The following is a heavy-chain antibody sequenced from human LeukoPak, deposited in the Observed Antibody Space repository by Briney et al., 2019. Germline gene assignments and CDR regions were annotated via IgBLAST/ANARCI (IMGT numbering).Heavy chain of an antibody. J-gene: IGHJ3*02. CDR2: LYSGGST. Sequence: PGGSLRLSCAASGFIVSSSYMSWVRQAPGKGLEWVSVLYSGGSTYYADSVKGRFTISRDNSKNTLYLQMNSLRAEDTAVYYCARSHRGSNSLSFDIWGQGTKVTVSS. D-gene: IGHD1-26*01. CDR1: GFIVSSSY. CDR3: ARSHRGSNSLSFDI. V-gene: IGHV3-53*01.